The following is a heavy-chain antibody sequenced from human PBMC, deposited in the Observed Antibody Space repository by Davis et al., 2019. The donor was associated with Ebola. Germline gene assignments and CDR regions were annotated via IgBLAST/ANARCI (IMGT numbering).Heavy chain of an antibody. J-gene: IGHJ6*02. V-gene: IGHV5-51*01. CDR1: GYHFANYW. D-gene: IGHD3-3*01. CDR3: ATSSWHSDLWNSYFDDVMDV. CDR2: IHPGDSDF. Sequence: PGGSLRLSCQGSGYHFANYWIGWVRQMPGKGLEWMGIIHPGDSDFRYSPSFQGQVTMSVDKSIRTAYLQWSSLKASDTAMYYCATSSWHSDLWNSYFDDVMDVWGQGTTVTVSS.